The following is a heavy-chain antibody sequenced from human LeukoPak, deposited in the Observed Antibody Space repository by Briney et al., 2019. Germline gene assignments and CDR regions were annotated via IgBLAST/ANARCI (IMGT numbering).Heavy chain of an antibody. Sequence: SVKVSCKASGGTFSSYAISWVRQAPGQGLEWMGGIIPIFGTANYAQKFQGRVTITADKSTSTAYMELSSLRSEDTAVYYCASGYSSSWYSHYWGQGTLVTVSS. CDR1: GGTFSSYA. CDR3: ASGYSSSWYSHY. CDR2: IIPIFGTA. D-gene: IGHD6-13*01. V-gene: IGHV1-69*06. J-gene: IGHJ4*02.